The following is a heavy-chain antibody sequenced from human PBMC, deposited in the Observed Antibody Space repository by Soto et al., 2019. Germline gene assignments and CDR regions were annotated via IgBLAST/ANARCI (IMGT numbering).Heavy chain of an antibody. D-gene: IGHD3-10*01. CDR3: ARAQGITMVRGVVPNWFDP. Sequence: PSGTLSLTCGVYGGSFSVYYWSWIRQPPGKGLEWIGEINHSGSTNYNPSLKSRVTISVDTSTSTAYMELRSLRSDDTAVYYCARAQGITMVRGVVPNWFDPWGQGTLVTVSS. J-gene: IGHJ5*02. V-gene: IGHV4-34*01. CDR1: GGSFSVYY. CDR2: INHSGST.